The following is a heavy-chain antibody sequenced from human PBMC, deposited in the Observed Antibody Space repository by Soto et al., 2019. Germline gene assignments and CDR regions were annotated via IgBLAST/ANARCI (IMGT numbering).Heavy chain of an antibody. J-gene: IGHJ4*02. V-gene: IGHV3-74*01. CDR3: ASSLLTPFDY. CDR1: GFTFSDYW. D-gene: IGHD7-27*01. CDR2: INSDGSST. Sequence: GGSLRLSCAASGFTFSDYWMHWVRQAPGKGLVWVSRINSDGSSTFYADSVKGRFTISRDNAKNTLYLQMNSLKAEDTAVYYCASSLLTPFDYWGQGTLVTVSS.